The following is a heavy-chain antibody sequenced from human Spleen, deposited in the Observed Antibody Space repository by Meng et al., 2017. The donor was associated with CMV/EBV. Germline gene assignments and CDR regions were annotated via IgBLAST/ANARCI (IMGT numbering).Heavy chain of an antibody. CDR3: ARSWGSSPSYLDY. CDR1: GDSIGTYY. V-gene: IGHV4-59*01. CDR2: ISLSGST. D-gene: IGHD7-27*01. J-gene: IGHJ4*02. Sequence: SETLSLTCTVSGDSIGTYYWSWIRQSPGKGLEWIGYISLSGSTKYNPSLKSRVTMSVGTSKNQLSLKLSSVTAADTAVYYCARSWGSSPSYLDYWGQGTLVIVSS.